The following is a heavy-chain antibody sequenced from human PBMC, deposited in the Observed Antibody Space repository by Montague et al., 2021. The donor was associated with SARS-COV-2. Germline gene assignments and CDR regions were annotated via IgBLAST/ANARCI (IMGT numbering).Heavy chain of an antibody. Sequence: SETLSLTCTVSGASVSSSDWGWIRQSPGKGLEWIGYFYSVGSTDYNPSLRSRVTISRDTYKNQFSLTVRSVTAADTAISYCARETMTADAFDIWGQGTMVTVSS. V-gene: IGHV4-59*02. CDR1: GASVSSSD. CDR3: ARETMTADAFDI. J-gene: IGHJ3*02. CDR2: FYSVGST. D-gene: IGHD1-14*01.